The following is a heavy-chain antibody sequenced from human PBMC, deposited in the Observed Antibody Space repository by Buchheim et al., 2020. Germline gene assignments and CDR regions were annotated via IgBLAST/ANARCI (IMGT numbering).Heavy chain of an antibody. D-gene: IGHD3-3*01. CDR2: INHSGST. CDR1: GGSFSDYY. J-gene: IGHJ6*02. Sequence: QVQLQESGPGLVKPSQTLSLTCAVYGGSFSDYYWTWIRQPPGKGLEWIGEINHSGSTNYNPSLKSRVTISVDMSKNQFSLKLSSVTAADTAVYYCARATSAYGMDVWGQGTT. CDR3: ARATSAYGMDV. V-gene: IGHV4-34*09.